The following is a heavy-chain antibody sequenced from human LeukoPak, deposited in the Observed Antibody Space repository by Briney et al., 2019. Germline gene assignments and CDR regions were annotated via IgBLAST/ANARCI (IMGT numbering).Heavy chain of an antibody. Sequence: GGSLRLSCAASGVTFSSYSMNWVRQAPGKGLEWVSSISTSGSHIYFPDSVKGRFTISRDNSKNSLYLQMNSLRADDTAVYYCARFAAGGSYYYYMDVWGKGTTVTVSS. CDR3: ARFAAGGSYYYYMDV. V-gene: IGHV3-21*01. J-gene: IGHJ6*03. D-gene: IGHD6-25*01. CDR1: GVTFSSYS. CDR2: ISTSGSHI.